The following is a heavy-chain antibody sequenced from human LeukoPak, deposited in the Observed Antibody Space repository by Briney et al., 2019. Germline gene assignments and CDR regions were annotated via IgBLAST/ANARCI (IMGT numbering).Heavy chain of an antibody. D-gene: IGHD5-18*01. CDR2: INHSGST. J-gene: IGHJ4*02. Sequence: SETLSLTCAVYGGSFSGYYWSWIRQPPGKGLEWIGEINHSGSTNYNPSLKSRVTISVDTSKNQFSLKLSSVTAADTAVYYCARLSLFTARRDYWGQGTLVTVSS. CDR1: GGSFSGYY. CDR3: ARLSLFTARRDY. V-gene: IGHV4-34*01.